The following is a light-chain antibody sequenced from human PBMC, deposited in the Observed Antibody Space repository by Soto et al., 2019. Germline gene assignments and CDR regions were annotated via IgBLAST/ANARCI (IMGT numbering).Light chain of an antibody. CDR3: QQSYNTSLT. J-gene: IGKJ5*01. V-gene: IGKV1-39*01. Sequence: DIQLTQSPSSLSASLGDRVTITCRASQSISGFLNWFQQRPGKAPQLLIYAASSLQSGVPSRFSGSGSETDYTLTITSLQPEDFAAYYCQQSYNTSLTFGQGTRLDIK. CDR2: AAS. CDR1: QSISGF.